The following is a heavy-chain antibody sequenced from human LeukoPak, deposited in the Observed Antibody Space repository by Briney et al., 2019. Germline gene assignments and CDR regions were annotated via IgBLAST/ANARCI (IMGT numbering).Heavy chain of an antibody. CDR3: ARGVVTDDYYMDV. CDR2: LYTNDNT. Sequence: PSQTLSLTCTVSGGSVNSGRYYWTWIRQPAGKGLEWIGRLYTNDNTNYNPSLESRVSISLDTSKSQFYLQLTSVTAADTAVYFCARGVVTDDYYMDVWGKGTTVTVS. CDR1: GGSVNSGRYY. D-gene: IGHD2-21*02. J-gene: IGHJ6*03. V-gene: IGHV4-61*02.